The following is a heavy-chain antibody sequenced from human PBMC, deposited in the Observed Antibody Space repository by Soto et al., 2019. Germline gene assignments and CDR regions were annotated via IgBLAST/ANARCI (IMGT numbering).Heavy chain of an antibody. J-gene: IGHJ6*02. D-gene: IGHD3-3*01. V-gene: IGHV3-23*01. Sequence: GGSLRLSCAASGFTFSNYDMTWVRQAPGKGLEWVSTITYSGGATYYADSVKGRFTISRDNSRNALYLQMNNLRAEDTAVYYCTTDLEAWSGMDVWGQGTTVTVSS. CDR3: TTDLEAWSGMDV. CDR1: GFTFSNYD. CDR2: ITYSGGAT.